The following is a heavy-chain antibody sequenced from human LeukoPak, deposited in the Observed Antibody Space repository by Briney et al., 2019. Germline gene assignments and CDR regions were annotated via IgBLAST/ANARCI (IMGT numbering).Heavy chain of an antibody. Sequence: PGGSLRLSCAASGFTFSSYNMNWVRQAPGKGLEWVSYISSSSSTIYYADSVKGRFTISRDNAKNSLYLQMNSLRAEDTAVYYCASRIVGTPDYFDYWGQGTLVTVSS. CDR3: ASRIVGTPDYFDY. CDR2: ISSSSSTI. V-gene: IGHV3-48*01. CDR1: GFTFSSYN. D-gene: IGHD1-26*01. J-gene: IGHJ4*02.